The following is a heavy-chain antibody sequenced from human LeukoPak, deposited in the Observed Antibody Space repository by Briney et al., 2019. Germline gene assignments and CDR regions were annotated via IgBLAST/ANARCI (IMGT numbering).Heavy chain of an antibody. J-gene: IGHJ5*02. V-gene: IGHV3-23*01. D-gene: IGHD2-2*01. CDR3: AKPEIVLVPAAMAGNWFDP. Sequence: GGSLRLSCAASGFTFSSYAMSWVRQAPGKGLEWVSTISGSGSSTYYADSVKGRFTISRDNTKNTLYLQMNGLRAEDRAIYYCAKPEIVLVPAAMAGNWFDPGGQRTLVTVPS. CDR1: GFTFSSYA. CDR2: ISGSGSST.